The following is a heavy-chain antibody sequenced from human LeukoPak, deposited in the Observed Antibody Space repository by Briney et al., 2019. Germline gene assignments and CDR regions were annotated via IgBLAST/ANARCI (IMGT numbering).Heavy chain of an antibody. CDR1: GYTFTSYD. V-gene: IGHV1-8*01. Sequence: RASVKVSCKASGYTFTSYDINWVRQATGQGPEWMGWMNPNSGNTGYAQKFQGRVTMTRNTSISTAYMELSSLRSEDTAVYYCARGLFGGTMIVEDYWGQGTLVTVSS. D-gene: IGHD3-22*01. J-gene: IGHJ4*02. CDR2: MNPNSGNT. CDR3: ARGLFGGTMIVEDY.